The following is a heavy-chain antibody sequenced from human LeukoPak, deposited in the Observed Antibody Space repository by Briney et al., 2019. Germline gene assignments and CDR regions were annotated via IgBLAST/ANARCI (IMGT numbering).Heavy chain of an antibody. CDR1: GYTFTSYG. V-gene: IGHV1-46*01. J-gene: IGHJ3*02. D-gene: IGHD6-13*01. Sequence: ASVKVSCKASGYTFTSYGISWVRQAPGQGLEWMGIINPSGGRTSYAQRFQGRVTMTRDTSTSTVYMELSSLGSEDTAVYYCARGGIAASGASDIWGQGTMVTVSS. CDR3: ARGGIAASGASDI. CDR2: INPSGGRT.